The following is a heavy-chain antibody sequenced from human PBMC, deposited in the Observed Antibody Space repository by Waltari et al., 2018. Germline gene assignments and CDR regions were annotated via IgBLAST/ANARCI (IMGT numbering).Heavy chain of an antibody. J-gene: IGHJ3*02. CDR2: IYYSGST. V-gene: IGHV4-39*07. Sequence: QLQLQESGPGLVKPSETLSLTCTVSGGSISSSSYYWGWIRQPPGKGLEWIGSIYYSGSTYYNPSLKSRVTISVDTSKNQFSLKLSSVTAADTAVYYCARDYYDSSGYDDPMGAFDIWGQGTMVTVSS. CDR3: ARDYYDSSGYDDPMGAFDI. CDR1: GGSISSSSYY. D-gene: IGHD3-22*01.